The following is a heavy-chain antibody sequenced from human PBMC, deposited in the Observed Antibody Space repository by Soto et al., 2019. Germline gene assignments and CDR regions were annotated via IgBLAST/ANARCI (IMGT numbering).Heavy chain of an antibody. CDR2: IYPGDSDS. J-gene: IGHJ5*02. D-gene: IGHD2-2*02. V-gene: IGHV5-51*01. CDR3: ARGHCSSTTCYKAGFDP. CDR1: GYRFSSYW. Sequence: PGESLKISCQTSGYRFSSYWIVWVRQMPGKGLEWMGIIYPGDSDSRYSLSFQGRATISVDRSISTAYLQWSSLKASDTALYYCARGHCSSTTCYKAGFDPWGQGTLVTVSS.